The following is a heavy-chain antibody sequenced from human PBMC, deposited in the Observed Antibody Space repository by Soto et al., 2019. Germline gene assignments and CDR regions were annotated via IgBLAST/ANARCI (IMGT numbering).Heavy chain of an antibody. Sequence: QVQLVQSGAEVKKPGASVKVSCKASGYTFTSYGISWVRQAPGQGLEWMGWISAYNGNTNYAQKLQGRVTMTTDTSTSTAYMALRSLRSDDAAVYYCARDYGLMITFGGVIVMSGIFDYWGQGTLVTVSS. CDR3: ARDYGLMITFGGVIVMSGIFDY. J-gene: IGHJ4*02. CDR1: GYTFTSYG. D-gene: IGHD3-16*02. CDR2: ISAYNGNT. V-gene: IGHV1-18*01.